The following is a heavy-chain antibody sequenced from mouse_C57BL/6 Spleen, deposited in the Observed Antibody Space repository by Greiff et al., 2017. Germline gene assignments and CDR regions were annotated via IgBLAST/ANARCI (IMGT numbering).Heavy chain of an antibody. CDR2: IWSGGST. J-gene: IGHJ2*01. CDR3: ARRGDYYAPYYFYY. Sequence: VKLVESGPGLVQPSQSLSITCTVSGFSLTSYGVHWVRQSPGKGLEWLGVIWSGGSTDYNAAFISRLSISKDNSKSQVFFKMNSLQADDTAIYYCARRGDYYAPYYFYYWGQGTTLTVSS. CDR1: GFSLTSYG. D-gene: IGHD1-1*01. V-gene: IGHV2-2*01.